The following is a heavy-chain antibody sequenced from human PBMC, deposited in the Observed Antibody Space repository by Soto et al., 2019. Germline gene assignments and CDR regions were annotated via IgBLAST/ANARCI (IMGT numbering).Heavy chain of an antibody. Sequence: EVQLVESGGGLVKPGGSLRLSCAASGFTFSNAWMSRVRQAPGKGLEWVGRIKSKTDGGTTDYAAPVKGRFTISRDDSKNTLYLQMNSLKTEDTAVYYCTTQYSSGWYVAFDIWGQGTMVTVSS. CDR1: GFTFSNAW. J-gene: IGHJ3*02. CDR3: TTQYSSGWYVAFDI. CDR2: IKSKTDGGTT. V-gene: IGHV3-15*01. D-gene: IGHD6-19*01.